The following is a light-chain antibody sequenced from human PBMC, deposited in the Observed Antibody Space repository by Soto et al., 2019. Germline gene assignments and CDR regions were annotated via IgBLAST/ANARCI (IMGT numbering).Light chain of an antibody. V-gene: IGLV2-23*01. CDR2: EGT. CDR1: SSDIGSYKI. CDR3: CSYAGSSTFI. J-gene: IGLJ2*01. Sequence: QSALTQPASVSGSPGQSITISCTGTSSDIGSYKIVSWYQQYPGKAPKVVIYEGTRRPSGVSDRFSGSKSGNTASLTISGLQAEDEAEYYCCSYAGSSTFIFGGGTKLTVL.